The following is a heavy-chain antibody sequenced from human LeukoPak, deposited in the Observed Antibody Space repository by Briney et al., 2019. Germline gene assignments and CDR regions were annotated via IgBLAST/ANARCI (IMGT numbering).Heavy chain of an antibody. CDR3: ARDRMVRGVILPAYGMDV. CDR2: ISSSSSYI. CDR1: GFTFSSYS. D-gene: IGHD3-10*01. J-gene: IGHJ6*02. V-gene: IGHV3-21*01. Sequence: GGSLRLSCAASGFTFSSYSMNWVRQAPGKGLEWVSSISSSSSYIYYADSVKGRFTISRDNAKNSLYLQMNSLRVEDTAVYYCARDRMVRGVILPAYGMDVWGQGTTVTVSS.